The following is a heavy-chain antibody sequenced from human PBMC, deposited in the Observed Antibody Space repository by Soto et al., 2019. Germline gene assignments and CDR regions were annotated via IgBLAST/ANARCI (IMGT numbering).Heavy chain of an antibody. D-gene: IGHD3-10*01. J-gene: IGHJ6*02. V-gene: IGHV1-46*01. Sequence: ASVKVSCKASGYTFTSYYMHWVRQAPGQGLEWMGIINPSGGSTSYAQKFQGRVTMTRDTSTSTVYMELSSLRSEDTAAYYCAREGSGSYYYYYGMDVWGQGTTVTVSS. CDR3: AREGSGSYYYYYGMDV. CDR2: INPSGGST. CDR1: GYTFTSYY.